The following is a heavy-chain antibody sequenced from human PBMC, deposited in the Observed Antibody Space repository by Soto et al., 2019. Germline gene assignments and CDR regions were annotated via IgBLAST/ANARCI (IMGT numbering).Heavy chain of an antibody. V-gene: IGHV3-30-3*01. Sequence: GGSLRLSCAASGFTFSSYAMHWVRQAPGKGLEWVAVISYDGSNKYYADSVKGRFTISRDNSKNTLYLQMNSLRAEDTAVYYCARDSGDSYGQKVYYYYGMDVWGQGTTVTVSS. CDR3: ARDSGDSYGQKVYYYYGMDV. D-gene: IGHD5-18*01. J-gene: IGHJ6*02. CDR1: GFTFSSYA. CDR2: ISYDGSNK.